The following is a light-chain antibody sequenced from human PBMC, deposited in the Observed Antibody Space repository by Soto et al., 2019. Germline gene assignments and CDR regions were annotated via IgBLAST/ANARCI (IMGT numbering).Light chain of an antibody. V-gene: IGKV3-11*01. CDR2: GAS. CDR1: QSVSRS. J-gene: IGKJ4*01. Sequence: EIVLTQSPATLSLSPGESATLSCRASQSVSRSLTWFQQKPGQAPRLLIYGASNRATGVPARFSGSGSGTDFTLTISSLEPEDFVVYYCQQYSNWPLTFGGGTKAEIK. CDR3: QQYSNWPLT.